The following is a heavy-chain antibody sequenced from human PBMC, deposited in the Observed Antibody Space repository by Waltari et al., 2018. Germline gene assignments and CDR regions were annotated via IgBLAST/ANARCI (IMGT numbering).Heavy chain of an antibody. CDR3: ARESQLGTDY. CDR1: GGSISSYY. CDR2: LYYSGST. V-gene: IGHV4-59*01. Sequence: QVQLQVSGPGLVKPSETLSLTCTVSGGSISSYYWSWIRQPPGKGLEWIGYLYYSGSTNYNPSLKSRVTISVDTSKNQFSLKLSSVTAADTAVYYCARESQLGTDYWGQGTLVTVSS. J-gene: IGHJ4*02. D-gene: IGHD7-27*01.